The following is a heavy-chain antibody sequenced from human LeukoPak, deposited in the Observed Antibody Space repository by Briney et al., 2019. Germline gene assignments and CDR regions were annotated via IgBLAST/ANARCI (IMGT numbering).Heavy chain of an antibody. J-gene: IGHJ4*02. D-gene: IGHD4-17*01. Sequence: SETLSLTCTVSGGSISSYYWSWIRQPAGKGLEWIGRIYTSGSTNYNPSLKSRVTISVDKSKNQFSLKLRSVTAADTAVYYCAREVRAPYGDYADYWGQGTLVTVSS. CDR1: GGSISSYY. CDR3: AREVRAPYGDYADY. V-gene: IGHV4-4*07. CDR2: IYTSGST.